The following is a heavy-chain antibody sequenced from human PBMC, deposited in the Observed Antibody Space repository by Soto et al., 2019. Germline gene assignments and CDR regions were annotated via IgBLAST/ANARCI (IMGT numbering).Heavy chain of an antibody. J-gene: IGHJ4*02. D-gene: IGHD2-2*01. CDR1: GYTFTSYG. Sequence: QVQLVQSGAEVKKPGASVKVSCKASGYTFTSYGISWVRQAPGQGLEWMGWISAYNGNTNYAQKLQGRVTMTTDTSTSTADMELRSLRSDDTAVYYCARDFVDIVVVPAVMDYWGQGTLVTVSS. V-gene: IGHV1-18*01. CDR3: ARDFVDIVVVPAVMDY. CDR2: ISAYNGNT.